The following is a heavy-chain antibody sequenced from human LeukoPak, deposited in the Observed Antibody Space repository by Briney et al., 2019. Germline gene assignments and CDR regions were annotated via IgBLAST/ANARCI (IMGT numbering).Heavy chain of an antibody. CDR1: GFTFSNYA. CDR2: ISYDGSNK. J-gene: IGHJ4*02. D-gene: IGHD3-16*02. V-gene: IGHV3-30-3*01. Sequence: GRSLRLSCTASGFTFSNYAMHWVRQAPGKGLEWVTVISYDGSNKYYADSVKGRFTISRDNSKNTLYLQMNSLRTEDTAVYYCARLYYDYIWGSYPYDYWGQGTLVTVSS. CDR3: ARLYYDYIWGSYPYDY.